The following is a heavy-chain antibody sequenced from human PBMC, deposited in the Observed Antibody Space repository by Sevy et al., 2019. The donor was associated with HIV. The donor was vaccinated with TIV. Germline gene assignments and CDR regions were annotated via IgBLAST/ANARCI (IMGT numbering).Heavy chain of an antibody. D-gene: IGHD6-13*01. V-gene: IGHV3-33*01. Sequence: GGSLRLSCAASGFTFSSYGMHWVRQAPGKGLEWVALIWYDGSNKYYADSVKGRFTISRDNSKNTLYLQMNSLRAEDTAVYYCARDAAAAGKGDYWVQGTLVTVSS. CDR2: IWYDGSNK. J-gene: IGHJ4*02. CDR3: ARDAAAAGKGDY. CDR1: GFTFSSYG.